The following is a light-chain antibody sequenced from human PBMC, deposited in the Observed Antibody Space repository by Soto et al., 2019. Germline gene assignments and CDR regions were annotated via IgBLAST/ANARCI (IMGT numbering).Light chain of an antibody. CDR3: QQSYITPPTT. J-gene: IGKJ2*01. V-gene: IGKV1-39*01. CDR2: GAS. Sequence: DVQMTQSPSSLSASVGDRVTITCRASQSVNNYLNWYQQRPGKAPSLLIYGASNLQSGVPSRFXGSGSGTEFTLTIGSLQLEDLATYYCQQSYITPPTTFGQGTKLEIK. CDR1: QSVNNY.